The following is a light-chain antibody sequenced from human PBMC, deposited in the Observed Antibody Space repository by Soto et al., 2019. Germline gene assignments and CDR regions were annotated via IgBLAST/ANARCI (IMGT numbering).Light chain of an antibody. CDR1: QSITDW. J-gene: IGKJ1*01. V-gene: IGKV1-5*03. CDR2: KAS. Sequence: DIQMTQSPSTLSASVGDRVTITCRASQSITDWLAWNQQKPGKAPKFLIYKASNLEGGVPSRFSGSGSGIEFTLTISSVQPDDFAVSYCQQYNNWPPWTFGQGTKVEIK. CDR3: QQYNNWPPWT.